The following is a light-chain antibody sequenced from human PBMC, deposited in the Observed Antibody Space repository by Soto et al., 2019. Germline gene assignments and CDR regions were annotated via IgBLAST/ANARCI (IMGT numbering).Light chain of an antibody. J-gene: IGKJ1*01. V-gene: IGKV1-39*01. CDR1: QTIKTY. CDR2: AAS. Sequence: DIQMTQSPSPLSASVGDSVTITCQASQTIKTYLNWYRHKPGEAPKLLIYAASRLQTGVPSRFSGSGSGTFFTLSISSLQPEDFATYYCQQTYSTPGTFGQGTKVEV. CDR3: QQTYSTPGT.